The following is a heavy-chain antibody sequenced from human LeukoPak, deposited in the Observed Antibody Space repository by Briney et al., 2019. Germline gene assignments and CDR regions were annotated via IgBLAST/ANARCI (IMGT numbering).Heavy chain of an antibody. Sequence: PGGSLRLSCAASGFTFSSCGMHWVRQAPGKGLEWVAFIRNDGSNSYYADSVKGRFTISRDNSKNTLYLQMNSLRPEDTAVYYCAKDRSYYDSGGFRNFDYWGQGTLVTVSS. CDR1: GFTFSSCG. J-gene: IGHJ4*02. V-gene: IGHV3-30*02. D-gene: IGHD3-22*01. CDR3: AKDRSYYDSGGFRNFDY. CDR2: IRNDGSNS.